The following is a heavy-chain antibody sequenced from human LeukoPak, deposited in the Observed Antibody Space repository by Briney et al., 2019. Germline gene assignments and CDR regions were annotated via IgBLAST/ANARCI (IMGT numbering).Heavy chain of an antibody. J-gene: IGHJ6*03. Sequence: PGGSLRLSCAASGFTFSSYSMNWVRQAPGKGLEWVSSISSSSSYIYYADSVKGRFTISRDNAKNSLYLQMNSLRAEDTAVYYCARDGTDCGGDCYSSYMDVWGKGTTVTVSS. D-gene: IGHD2-21*02. CDR2: ISSSSSYI. CDR1: GFTFSSYS. V-gene: IGHV3-21*01. CDR3: ARDGTDCGGDCYSSYMDV.